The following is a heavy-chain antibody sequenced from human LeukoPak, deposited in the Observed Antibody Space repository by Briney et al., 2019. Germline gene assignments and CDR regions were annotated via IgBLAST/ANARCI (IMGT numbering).Heavy chain of an antibody. CDR2: IYYSGST. J-gene: IGHJ3*02. V-gene: IGHV4-59*13. CDR3: AGRLWRRDSYNLSAFDI. Sequence: SEPLSLTCTVSGGSISSYHWNWLRQPTGKALVWLGHIYYSGSTNYNTSLKSRVTISVDTSKNQFSLKLSSVTAADTAVYYCAGRLWRRDSYNLSAFDIWGQGTMVTVSS. CDR1: GGSISSYH. D-gene: IGHD5-24*01.